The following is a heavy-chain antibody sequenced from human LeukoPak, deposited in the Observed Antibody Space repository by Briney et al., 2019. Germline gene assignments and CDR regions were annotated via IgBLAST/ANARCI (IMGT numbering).Heavy chain of an antibody. J-gene: IGHJ4*02. CDR2: MNPNSGNT. V-gene: IGHV1-8*03. D-gene: IGHD2-2*01. Sequence: ASVKVSCKASGYTFTSYDINWVRPATGQGLEWMGWMNPNSGNTGYAQKFQGRVSITRNTSISTAYMELSSLRSEDTAVYYCARERGLICSSTSCYENDYWGQGTLVTVSS. CDR3: ARERGLICSSTSCYENDY. CDR1: GYTFTSYD.